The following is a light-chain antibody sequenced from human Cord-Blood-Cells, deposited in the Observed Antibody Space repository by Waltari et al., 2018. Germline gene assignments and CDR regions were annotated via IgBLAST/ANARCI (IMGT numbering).Light chain of an antibody. CDR1: QSISSY. CDR3: QQSYSTWT. J-gene: IGKJ1*01. Sequence: DIQMTQSPSSLSASVGDRVTITCRASQSISSYLNWYQQKPGKAPKLLIYAASSLQSGVPSRFIGSESGTDFTLTISSLQPEDFATYYCQQSYSTWTFGQGTKVEIK. V-gene: IGKV1-39*01. CDR2: AAS.